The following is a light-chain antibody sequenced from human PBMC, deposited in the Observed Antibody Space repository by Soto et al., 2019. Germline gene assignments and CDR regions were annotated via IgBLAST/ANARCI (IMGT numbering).Light chain of an antibody. Sequence: EIVLTQSPATLSLSPGERATLSCRASQSVSSSFLAWYQQKPGQAPRLLIYGASSRATGIPDRFSGTGSETDFTLTITSLQSEDFAVYYCQQYNFWPLTFGGGTKVDIK. CDR1: QSVSSSF. V-gene: IGKV3-20*01. J-gene: IGKJ4*01. CDR2: GAS. CDR3: QQYNFWPLT.